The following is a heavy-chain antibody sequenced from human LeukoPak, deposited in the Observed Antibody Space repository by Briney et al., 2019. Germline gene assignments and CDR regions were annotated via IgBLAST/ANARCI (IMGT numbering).Heavy chain of an antibody. J-gene: IGHJ6*02. CDR1: GYTFTGYY. CDR2: INPNSGGT. V-gene: IGHV1-2*02. D-gene: IGHD5-12*01. Sequence: ASVKVSFKASGYTFTGYYMHWVRQAPGQGLEWMGWINPNSGGTNYAQKFQGRVTMTRDTSISTAYMELSRLRSDDTAVYYCARGPGGGYDSPGGMDVWGQGTTVTVSS. CDR3: ARGPGGGYDSPGGMDV.